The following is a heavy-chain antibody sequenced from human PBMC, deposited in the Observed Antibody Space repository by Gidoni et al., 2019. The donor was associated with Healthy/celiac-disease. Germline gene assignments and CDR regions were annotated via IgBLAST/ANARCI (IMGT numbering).Heavy chain of an antibody. D-gene: IGHD1-1*01. CDR3: TRHRYDSGLSNWFDP. CDR1: GFTFSGSA. J-gene: IGHJ5*02. CDR2: IRSKANSYST. Sequence: EVQLVESGGGLVQTGGSLKLSCAASGFTFSGSAMHWVRQASGKGLEWVGRIRSKANSYSTAYAASVKGRFTISRDDSKNTAYLQMNSLKTEDTAVYYCTRHRYDSGLSNWFDPWGQGTLVTVSS. V-gene: IGHV3-73*02.